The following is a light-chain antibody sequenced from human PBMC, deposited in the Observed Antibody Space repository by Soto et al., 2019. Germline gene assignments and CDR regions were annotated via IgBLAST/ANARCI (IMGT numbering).Light chain of an antibody. CDR1: SSDVGGYEY. CDR2: EVT. J-gene: IGLJ2*01. V-gene: IGLV2-8*01. CDR3: PSYAGNNDYVI. Sequence: QSALTQPPSASGSPRQSVTISCTGTSSDVGGYEYVSWYQQHPGRAPKLIIYEVTKRPPGVPDRFSGSKSGTTASLTVSGLQAEDEADYSCPSYAGNNDYVIFGGGTKLTVL.